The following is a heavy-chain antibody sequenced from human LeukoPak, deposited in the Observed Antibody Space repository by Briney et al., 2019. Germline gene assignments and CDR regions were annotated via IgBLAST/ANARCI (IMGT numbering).Heavy chain of an antibody. D-gene: IGHD3-3*01. V-gene: IGHV1-2*02. CDR3: ATDQGGDYYDFWSGYENWFDP. CDR1: GYTFTGYY. Sequence: ASVKVSCKASGYTFTGYYMHWVRQAPGQGLEWMGWINPNSGGTNYAQKFQGRVTMTEDTSTDTAYMELSSLRSEDTAVYYCATDQGGDYYDFWSGYENWFDPWGQGTLVTVSS. J-gene: IGHJ5*02. CDR2: INPNSGGT.